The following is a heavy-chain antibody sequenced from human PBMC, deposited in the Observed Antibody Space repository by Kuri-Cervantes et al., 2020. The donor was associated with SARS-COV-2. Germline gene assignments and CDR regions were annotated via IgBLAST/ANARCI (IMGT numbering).Heavy chain of an antibody. CDR3: ARVRGDYVP. D-gene: IGHD3-16*01. CDR1: GFTVSSNY. CDR2: IYSGGST. V-gene: IGHV3-53*01. J-gene: IGHJ5*02. Sequence: GESLKISCAASGFTVSSNYMSWVRQAPGKGLEWVSLIYSGGSTYYADSVKGRFTISRDSSKNTLYLQMNSLRAEDTAVYYCARVRGDYVPWVQGTLVTVSS.